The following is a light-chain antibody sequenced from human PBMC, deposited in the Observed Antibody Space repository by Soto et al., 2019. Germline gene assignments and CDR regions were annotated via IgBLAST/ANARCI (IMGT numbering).Light chain of an antibody. J-gene: IGLJ1*01. CDR3: CSYTTSNTRQIV. Sequence: QSALTQPASVSGSPGQSITISCTGTSSDVGGYNYVSWYQQHPGKAPKFMIYDVSNRPSGVSNLFSGSKSGNTASLTISGLQAEDEADYYCCSYTTSNTRQIVFGTGTKVTV. V-gene: IGLV2-14*01. CDR1: SSDVGGYNY. CDR2: DVS.